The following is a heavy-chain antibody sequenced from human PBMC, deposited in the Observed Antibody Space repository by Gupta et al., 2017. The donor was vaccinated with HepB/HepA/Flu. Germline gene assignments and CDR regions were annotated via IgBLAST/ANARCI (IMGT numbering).Heavy chain of an antibody. Sequence: EVQLVESGGGLVKPGGSLRLSCAASGFTLSSYSMNWVPQAPGKGLEWVSSISSSSSYIYYADSMKGRFTISRDNAKNSLYLQMNSLRAEDTAVYYCARGSGSGWSTHFDYWGQGTLVTVSS. CDR2: ISSSSSYI. J-gene: IGHJ4*02. V-gene: IGHV3-21*01. D-gene: IGHD6-19*01. CDR1: GFTLSSYS. CDR3: ARGSGSGWSTHFDY.